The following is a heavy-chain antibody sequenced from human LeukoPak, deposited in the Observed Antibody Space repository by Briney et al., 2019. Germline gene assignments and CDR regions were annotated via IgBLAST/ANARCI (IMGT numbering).Heavy chain of an antibody. CDR1: GFTFGSYA. Sequence: GGSLRLSCAASGFTFGSYAMSWVRQAPGKGLEWVSAISGGGESPWYADSVRGRSTISRDNSKNMVYLQMQSLRAEDTAIYFCARDRNYPRDQFDYWGREPWSPSPQ. CDR2: ISGGGESP. D-gene: IGHD4-11*01. CDR3: ARDRNYPRDQFDY. J-gene: IGHJ4*02. V-gene: IGHV3-23*01.